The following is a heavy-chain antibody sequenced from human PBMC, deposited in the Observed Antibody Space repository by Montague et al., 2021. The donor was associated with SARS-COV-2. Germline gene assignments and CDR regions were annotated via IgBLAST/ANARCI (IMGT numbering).Heavy chain of an antibody. CDR1: GDSVSSNIAA. CDR3: TQERGPGRTTWHYFDY. D-gene: IGHD1-14*01. Sequence: CAISGDSVSSNIAAWNWIRQSPSRGLEWLGRTYYRSKWYNDYAVPVRSRITISPDTPKNQFSLQLNSVTPEDTAVYYCTQERGPGRTTWHYFDYWGQGTLVTVSS. J-gene: IGHJ4*02. CDR2: TYYRSKWYN. V-gene: IGHV6-1*01.